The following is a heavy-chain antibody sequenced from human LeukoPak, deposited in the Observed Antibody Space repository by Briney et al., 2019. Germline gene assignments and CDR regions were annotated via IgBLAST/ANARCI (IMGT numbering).Heavy chain of an antibody. CDR1: GGSISSSSYY. D-gene: IGHD3-10*01. CDR3: ARDSEWYGELYYID. V-gene: IGHV4-39*07. CDR2: IYYSGST. J-gene: IGHJ4*02. Sequence: TSETLSLTCTVSGGSISSSSYYWGWIRQPPGTGLEWIGSIYYSGSTYYNPSLKSRVTISVDTSKNQFSLKLSSVTAADTAIYYCARDSEWYGELYYIDWGQGTLITVSS.